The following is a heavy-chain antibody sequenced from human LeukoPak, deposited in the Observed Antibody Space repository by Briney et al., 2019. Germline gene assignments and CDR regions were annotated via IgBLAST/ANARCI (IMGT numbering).Heavy chain of an antibody. D-gene: IGHD5-18*01. CDR1: GYTFTSYD. Sequence: ASVTVSCKSTGYTFTSYDFNWVRPASGQGLEWVGCMNPNTGNTGYAQKFQGRDTMTRNTSISTAYMELSSLRSEDTAVYYCARGYTAACAYAFDIWGQGTMVTVSS. CDR3: ARGYTAACAYAFDI. CDR2: MNPNTGNT. V-gene: IGHV1-8*01. J-gene: IGHJ3*02.